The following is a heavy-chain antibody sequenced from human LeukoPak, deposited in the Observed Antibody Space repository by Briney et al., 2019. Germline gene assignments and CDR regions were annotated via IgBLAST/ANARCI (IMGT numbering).Heavy chain of an antibody. V-gene: IGHV3-66*01. CDR2: IYSGGST. CDR3: ASTFYGDFPPY. D-gene: IGHD4-17*01. J-gene: IGHJ4*02. CDR1: GFTVSSNY. Sequence: GGSLRLSCAASGFTVSSNYMSWVRQAPGKGLEWVSVIYSGGSTYYADSVKGRFTVSRDNSKNTLYLQMNSLRAEDTAVYYCASTFYGDFPPYWGQGTLVTVSS.